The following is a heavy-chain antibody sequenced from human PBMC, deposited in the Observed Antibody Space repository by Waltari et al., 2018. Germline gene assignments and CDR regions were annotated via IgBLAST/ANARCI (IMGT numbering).Heavy chain of an antibody. CDR3: ARDPSNLDY. J-gene: IGHJ4*02. CDR2: ISSSSKTI. CDR1: GFTISSYT. Sequence: EVQLVESGGGLVQPGGSLRLSCAASGFTISSYTMNWVRQAPGKGLEWVSYISSSSKTIYYADSVKGRFTISRDNAKNSLYLQMNSLRAEDTAVYYCARDPSNLDYWGQGTLVTVSS. V-gene: IGHV3-48*01.